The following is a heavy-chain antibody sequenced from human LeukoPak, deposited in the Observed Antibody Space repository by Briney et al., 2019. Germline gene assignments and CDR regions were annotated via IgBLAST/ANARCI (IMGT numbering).Heavy chain of an antibody. V-gene: IGHV3-48*04. CDR1: GFSFSLYA. J-gene: IGHJ4*02. D-gene: IGHD2-2*01. CDR2: INSGGDNI. CDR3: ARDTIQPGLIDD. Sequence: PGGSLRLSCADSGFSFSLYAMNWVRQAPGKGLEWISYINSGGDNIHYAASVRGRFTISRDDAGNTLFLQLSSLRAEDTAVYYCARDTIQPGLIDDWGQGTLVTVSS.